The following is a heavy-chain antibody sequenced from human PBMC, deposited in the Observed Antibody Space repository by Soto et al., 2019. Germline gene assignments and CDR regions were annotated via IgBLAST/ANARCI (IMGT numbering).Heavy chain of an antibody. D-gene: IGHD3-3*01. J-gene: IGHJ6*02. Sequence: GESLKISCKGSGYSFTSYWIGWVRQMPGKGLEWMGIIYPGDSDTRYSPSFQGQVTISADKSISTAYLPWSSLKASDTAMYYCARGGGTVIFGVVNKGNYGMVVWGQGT. CDR1: GYSFTSYW. CDR2: IYPGDSDT. V-gene: IGHV5-51*01. CDR3: ARGGGTVIFGVVNKGNYGMVV.